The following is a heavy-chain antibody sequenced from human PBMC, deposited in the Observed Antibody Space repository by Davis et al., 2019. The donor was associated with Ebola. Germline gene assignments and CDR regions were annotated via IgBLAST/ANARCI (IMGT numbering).Heavy chain of an antibody. D-gene: IGHD3-22*01. CDR1: GFTFSSYA. V-gene: IGHV3-23*01. CDR3: AKDAITMIVGWSDP. CDR2: ISGSGGST. Sequence: GESLKISCAASGFTFSSYAMNWVRQAPEKGLEWVSGISGSGGSTDYADSVKGRFTISRDNSKNTLYLQMNSLRAEDTAVYYCAKDAITMIVGWSDPWGQGTLVTVSS. J-gene: IGHJ5*02.